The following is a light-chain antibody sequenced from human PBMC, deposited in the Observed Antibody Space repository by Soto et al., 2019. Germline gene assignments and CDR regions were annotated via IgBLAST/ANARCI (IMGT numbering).Light chain of an antibody. CDR3: TQATDFCRT. CDR2: KVS. CDR1: QSLANSDGTTY. V-gene: IGKV2-24*01. Sequence: DVVMTQTPLSSPVTLGQPASLSCSSSQSLANSDGTTYLSWLQQRPGQPPRLLIYKVSNRLSGITDSFSGSRAETDFTLKIDRVEAEDVGLYYCTQATDFCRTFAQGTKVDIK. J-gene: IGKJ1*01.